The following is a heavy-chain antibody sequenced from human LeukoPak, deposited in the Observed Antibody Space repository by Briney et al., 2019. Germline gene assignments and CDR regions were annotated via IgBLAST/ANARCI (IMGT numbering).Heavy chain of an antibody. CDR3: AKGIYSGYEYYFDF. V-gene: IGHV3-23*01. D-gene: IGHD5-12*01. CDR2: ISASGGTI. CDR1: GFTFSNYA. J-gene: IGHJ4*02. Sequence: PGGSLRLSCEASGFTFSNYAMSWVRQAPGKGLEWVSGISASGGTIYYADSVKGRFTISRGNSKNTLYLRMHSLRVEHTAVYYCAKGIYSGYEYYFDFWGQGTLVTVSS.